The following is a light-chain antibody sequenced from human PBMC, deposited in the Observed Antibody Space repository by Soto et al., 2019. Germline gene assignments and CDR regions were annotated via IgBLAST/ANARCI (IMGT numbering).Light chain of an antibody. CDR1: QSISSW. V-gene: IGKV1-5*03. Sequence: DVQITQSPSTLSASVRDRVTITCRASQSISSWLAWYQQKPGKAPKLLIYKASSLESGVPSRFSGSGSGTEFTLTISSLQPDDFATYYCQQYNSYWTFGQGTKVDTK. CDR3: QQYNSYWT. CDR2: KAS. J-gene: IGKJ1*01.